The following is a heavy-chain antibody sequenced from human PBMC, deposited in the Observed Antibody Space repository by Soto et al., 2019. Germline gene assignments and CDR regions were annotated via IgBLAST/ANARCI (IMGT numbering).Heavy chain of an antibody. V-gene: IGHV3-74*01. D-gene: IGHD3-16*01. CDR2: INSDGSST. J-gene: IGHJ6*02. CDR1: GFTSSSYW. CDR3: ARGGDQLYYYGMDV. Sequence: EVQLVESGGGLVQPGGSLRLSCAASGFTSSSYWIHWVRQAPGKGLVWVSRINSDGSSTSYADSVKGRFTISRDNAKNTLYLQMNSLRAEDTAVYYCARGGDQLYYYGMDVWGQGTTVTVSS.